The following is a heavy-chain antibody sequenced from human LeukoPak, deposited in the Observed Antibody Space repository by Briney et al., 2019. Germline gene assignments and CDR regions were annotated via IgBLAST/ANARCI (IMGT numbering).Heavy chain of an antibody. CDR2: IKHSGST. J-gene: IGHJ4*02. Sequence: SSETLSLTCAVYGVSFSGYYWSWIRQPPGKGLEWIGGIKHSGSTNYNPSLKSRVTISVDTSKNQSSLQLSSLTSADTAVYYCAIRPFYCYGSASYDYWGQGTLVTASS. V-gene: IGHV4-34*01. D-gene: IGHD3-10*01. CDR3: AIRPFYCYGSASYDY. CDR1: GVSFSGYY.